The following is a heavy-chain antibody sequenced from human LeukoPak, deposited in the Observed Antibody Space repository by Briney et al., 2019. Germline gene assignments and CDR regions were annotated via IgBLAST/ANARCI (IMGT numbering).Heavy chain of an antibody. Sequence: PGGSLRLSCAASGFTFSSYWMSWVRQAPGKGLEWVANIKQDASEKYYVDSVKGRFTISRDNAKNSLYLQMNSLRAEDTAVYYCARGLLWFGEFYYMDVWGKGTTVTVSS. CDR2: IKQDASEK. D-gene: IGHD3-10*01. J-gene: IGHJ6*03. CDR3: ARGLLWFGEFYYMDV. V-gene: IGHV3-7*01. CDR1: GFTFSSYW.